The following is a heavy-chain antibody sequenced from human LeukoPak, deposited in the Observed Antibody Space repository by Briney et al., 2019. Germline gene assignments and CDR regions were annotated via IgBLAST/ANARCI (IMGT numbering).Heavy chain of an antibody. CDR1: GFTFSSYG. D-gene: IGHD3-3*01. V-gene: IGHV3-30*02. Sequence: GGSLRLSCAASGFTFSSYGMHWVRQAPGKGLEWVAFIRYDGSNKYYADSVKGRFTISRDNSKNTLYLQMNSLRAEDTAVYYCAKDGVYDFWSGIGFMDVWGKGTTVTVSS. J-gene: IGHJ6*03. CDR2: IRYDGSNK. CDR3: AKDGVYDFWSGIGFMDV.